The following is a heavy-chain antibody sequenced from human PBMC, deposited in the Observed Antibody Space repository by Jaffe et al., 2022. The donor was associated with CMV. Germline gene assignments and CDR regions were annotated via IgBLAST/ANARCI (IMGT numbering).Heavy chain of an antibody. V-gene: IGHV4-31*03. Sequence: QVQLQESGPGLVKPSQTLSLTCTVSGGSISSGGYYWSWIRQHPGKGLEWIGYIYYSGSTYYNPSLKSRVTISVDTSKNQFSLKLSSVTAADTAVYYCARASPTVTTPIEVRYYYGMDVWGQGTTVTVSS. D-gene: IGHD4-4*01. CDR1: GGSISSGGYY. CDR2: IYYSGST. J-gene: IGHJ6*02. CDR3: ARASPTVTTPIEVRYYYGMDV.